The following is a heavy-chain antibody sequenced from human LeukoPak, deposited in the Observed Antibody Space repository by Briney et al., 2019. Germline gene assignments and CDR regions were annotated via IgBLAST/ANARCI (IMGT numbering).Heavy chain of an antibody. V-gene: IGHV1-18*04. CDR3: AKSRGYSYGTRYYFDY. D-gene: IGHD5-18*01. CDR1: GYTFTSYG. J-gene: IGHJ4*02. Sequence: GASVKVSCKASGYTFTSYGISWVRQAPGQGLQWMGWISAYNGNTNYAQKLQGRVTMTTDTSTSTAYMELRSLRSDDTAVYYCAKSRGYSYGTRYYFDYWGQGSLVTVSS. CDR2: ISAYNGNT.